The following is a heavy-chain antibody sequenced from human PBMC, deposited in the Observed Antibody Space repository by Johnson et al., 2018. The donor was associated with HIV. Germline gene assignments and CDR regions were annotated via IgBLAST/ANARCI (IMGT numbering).Heavy chain of an antibody. Sequence: QVQLVESGGGVVRPGGSLRLPCAASGFTFSSYAMHWVRQAPGKGMEWVAVISYDGSNKYYADSVKGRFTISRDNSKNTLYLQMNSLRAEDTGVYYCAKPQLLADDIFNFWGQGTMVIVSS. CDR1: GFTFSSYA. CDR2: ISYDGSNK. CDR3: AKPQLLADDIFNF. V-gene: IGHV3-30*04. D-gene: IGHD6-19*01. J-gene: IGHJ3*01.